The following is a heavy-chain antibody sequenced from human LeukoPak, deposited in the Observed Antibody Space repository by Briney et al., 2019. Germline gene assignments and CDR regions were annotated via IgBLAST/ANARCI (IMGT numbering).Heavy chain of an antibody. CDR3: ARDRGVVVTAINPVAFDY. Sequence: GGSLRLSCAASGFTLSSYSMNWVRQAPGKGLEWVSSISSSSSYIYYADSVKGRFTISRDNAKNSLYLQMNSLRAEDTAVYYCARDRGVVVTAINPVAFDYWGQGTLVTVSS. J-gene: IGHJ4*02. V-gene: IGHV3-21*01. D-gene: IGHD2-21*02. CDR1: GFTLSSYS. CDR2: ISSSSSYI.